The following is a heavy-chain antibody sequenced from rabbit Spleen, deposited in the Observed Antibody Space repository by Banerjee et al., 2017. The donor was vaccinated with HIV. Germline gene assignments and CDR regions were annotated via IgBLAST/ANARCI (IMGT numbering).Heavy chain of an antibody. CDR1: GFDLSSYG. Sequence: QEQLKETGGGLVQPGGSLTLSCKASGFDLSSYGVSWVRQAPGKGLEWIGYIDPIFGITYYANWVNGRFSISRENAQNTVFLQMTSLTAADTATYFCARCVGVYWDNRLDLWGPGTLVTVS. CDR2: IDPIFGIT. D-gene: IGHD1-1*01. V-gene: IGHV1S47*01. J-gene: IGHJ3*01. CDR3: ARCVGVYWDNRLDL.